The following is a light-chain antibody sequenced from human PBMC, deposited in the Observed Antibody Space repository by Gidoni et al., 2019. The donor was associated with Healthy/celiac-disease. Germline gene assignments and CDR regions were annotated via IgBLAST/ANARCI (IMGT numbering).Light chain of an antibody. Sequence: QSALTQPASVSCSPGQSITISCTGTSSDVGGSNYVSWYQQHPGKAPKLMIYEVSNRPSGVSNRFSGSKSGNTASLTISGLQAEDEADYYCSSYTSSSTPVFGTGTKVTVL. CDR3: SSYTSSSTPV. CDR2: EVS. CDR1: SSDVGGSNY. J-gene: IGLJ1*01. V-gene: IGLV2-14*01.